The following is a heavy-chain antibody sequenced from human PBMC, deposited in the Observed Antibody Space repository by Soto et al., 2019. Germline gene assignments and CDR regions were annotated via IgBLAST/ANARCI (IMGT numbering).Heavy chain of an antibody. D-gene: IGHD5-12*01. J-gene: IGHJ5*02. Sequence: SETLSLTCTVSGGSISSGGYYWSWIRQHPGKGLEWIGYIYYSGSTYYNPSLKSRVTISVDTSKNQFSLKLSSVTAADTAVYYCARDREYSGQRTFDPWGQGTLVTVS. CDR1: GGSISSGGYY. V-gene: IGHV4-31*03. CDR3: ARDREYSGQRTFDP. CDR2: IYYSGST.